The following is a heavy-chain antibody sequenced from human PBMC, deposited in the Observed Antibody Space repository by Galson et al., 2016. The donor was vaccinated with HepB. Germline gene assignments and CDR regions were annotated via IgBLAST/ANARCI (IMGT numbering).Heavy chain of an antibody. V-gene: IGHV3-23*01. CDR1: GFTFSSYA. CDR3: ARRSRLNYYDHYNMDV. J-gene: IGHJ6*02. CDR2: ISGSGGST. Sequence: SLRLSCAASGFTFSSYAMSWVRQAPGKGLEWVSAISGSGGSTYYADSVKGRLIISRDNSANSLYLQINGLRRDDTAVYYCARRSRLNYYDHYNMDVWGLGTTVIVSS. D-gene: IGHD3-16*01.